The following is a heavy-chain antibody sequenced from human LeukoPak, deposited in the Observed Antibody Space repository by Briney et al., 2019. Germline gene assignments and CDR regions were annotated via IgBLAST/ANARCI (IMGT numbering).Heavy chain of an antibody. V-gene: IGHV4-39*01. D-gene: IGHD1-26*01. CDR1: GGSISSRSYY. J-gene: IGHJ4*02. CDR3: AKQRAPALIDY. CDR2: IYYSAST. Sequence: PSETQSLTCTVSGGSISSRSYYWGGIRHPPGKGLEGIGSIYYSASTYYNPSLKSRDTISVDTSKNQSSLKLSSVTAADTAVYYCAKQRAPALIDYWGQGTLVTVSS.